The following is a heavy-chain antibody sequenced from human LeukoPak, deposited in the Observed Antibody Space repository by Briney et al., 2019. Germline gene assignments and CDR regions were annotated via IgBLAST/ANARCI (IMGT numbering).Heavy chain of an antibody. Sequence: PSETLSLTCTVSGGSIINYYWSWIRQPAGKGLEWIGRIYTSGSTNYNPSLKSRVTMSVDTSTNQFSLKLSSVTAADTAVYYCAREGGEGSYWPYDCWGQGTLVTVSS. CDR2: IYTSGST. CDR3: AREGGEGSYWPYDC. D-gene: IGHD1-26*01. CDR1: GGSIINYY. V-gene: IGHV4-4*07. J-gene: IGHJ4*02.